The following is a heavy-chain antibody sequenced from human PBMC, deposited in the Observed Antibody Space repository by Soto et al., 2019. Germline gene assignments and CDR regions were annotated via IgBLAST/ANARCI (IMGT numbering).Heavy chain of an antibody. CDR1: GFTFSSYG. CDR3: ARDVLPYYYYYYYMDV. CDR2: IWYDGSNT. V-gene: IGHV3-33*01. J-gene: IGHJ6*03. Sequence: GGSLRLSCAASGFTFSSYGMHWVRQAPGKGLDWVAVIWYDGSNTYYADSVKGRFTISRDNSKNTLYLQMNSLRAEDTAVYYCARDVLPYYYYYYYMDVWGKGTTVTVSS. D-gene: IGHD5-18*01.